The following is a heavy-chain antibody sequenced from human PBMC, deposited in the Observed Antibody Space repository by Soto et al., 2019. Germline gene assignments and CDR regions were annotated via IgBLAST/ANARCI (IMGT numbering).Heavy chain of an antibody. CDR2: IIPIFGTA. Sequence: QVQLVQSGAEVKKPGSSVKVSCKASGGTFSSYAISWVRQAPGQGLEWMGGIIPIFGTANYAQKFQGRVTITADVSTSTAYMELSSLRSEDTAVYYCATENLAAAASQNYYYGMDVWGQGTTVTVSS. J-gene: IGHJ6*02. CDR3: ATENLAAAASQNYYYGMDV. D-gene: IGHD6-13*01. CDR1: GGTFSSYA. V-gene: IGHV1-69*12.